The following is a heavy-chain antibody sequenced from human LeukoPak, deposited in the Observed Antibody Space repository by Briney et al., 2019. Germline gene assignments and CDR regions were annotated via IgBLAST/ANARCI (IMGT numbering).Heavy chain of an antibody. V-gene: IGHV3-21*01. CDR2: ISSTSRSYI. Sequence: GGSLRLSCAASGFTFSSYNMNWVRQAPGKGLEWVSSISSTSRSYIYYADSVKGRFTISRDNAKNSLYLQMNSLRAEDTAVYYCAELGITMIGGVWGKGTTVTISS. CDR3: AELGITMIGGV. J-gene: IGHJ6*04. D-gene: IGHD3-10*02. CDR1: GFTFSSYN.